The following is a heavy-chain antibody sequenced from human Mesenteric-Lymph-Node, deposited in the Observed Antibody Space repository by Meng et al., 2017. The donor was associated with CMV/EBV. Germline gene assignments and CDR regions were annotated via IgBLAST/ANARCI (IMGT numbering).Heavy chain of an antibody. V-gene: IGHV1-18*01. CDR2: INIYNGNT. CDR3: AREYSSSSPLDF. Sequence: ASVKVSCKASGYTFPSYAVNWVRQAPGQGLEWMGWINIYNGNTHYAEKFQGRVTLTRDTSTSTAYMELRSLRSDDTAVYYCAREYSSSSPLDFWGQGTLVTVSS. D-gene: IGHD6-6*01. J-gene: IGHJ4*02. CDR1: GYTFPSYA.